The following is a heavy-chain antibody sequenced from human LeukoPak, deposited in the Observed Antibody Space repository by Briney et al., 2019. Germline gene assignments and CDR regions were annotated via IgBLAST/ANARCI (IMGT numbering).Heavy chain of an antibody. CDR1: GFTFSSYA. Sequence: GGSLRLSCAASGFTFSSYAMHWVRQAPGKGLEWVAVISYDGSNKYYADSVKGRFTISRDNSKNTLYLQMNSLRAEDTAVYYCARDRIAARPGWFDPWGQGTLVTVSS. CDR3: ARDRIAARPGWFDP. D-gene: IGHD6-6*01. V-gene: IGHV3-30-3*01. J-gene: IGHJ5*02. CDR2: ISYDGSNK.